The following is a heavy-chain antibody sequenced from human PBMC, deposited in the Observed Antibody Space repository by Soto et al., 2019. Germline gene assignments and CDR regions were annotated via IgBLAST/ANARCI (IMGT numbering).Heavy chain of an antibody. V-gene: IGHV3-66*01. CDR3: ASLWFGEIDAFDI. CDR1: GFTVSSNY. D-gene: IGHD3-10*01. CDR2: IYSGGST. Sequence: GGSLRLSCAASGFTVSSNYMSWVRQAPGKGLEWVSVIYSGGSTYYADSVKGRFTISRDNSKNTLYLQMNSLRAEDTAVYYCASLWFGEIDAFDIWGQGTMVTVSS. J-gene: IGHJ3*02.